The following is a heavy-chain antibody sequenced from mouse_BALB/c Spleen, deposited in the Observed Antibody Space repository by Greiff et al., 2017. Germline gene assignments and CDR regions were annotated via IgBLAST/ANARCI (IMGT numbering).Heavy chain of an antibody. V-gene: IGHV14-1*02. CDR1: GFNIKDYY. CDR3: ARWLRRGAWFAY. Sequence: VQLKESGAELVRPGALVKLSCKASGFNIKDYYMHWVKQRPEQGLEWIGWIDPENGNTIYDPKFQGKASITADTSSNTAYLQLSSLTSEDTAVYYCARWLRRGAWFAYWGQGTLVTVSA. CDR2: IDPENGNT. D-gene: IGHD2-2*01. J-gene: IGHJ3*01.